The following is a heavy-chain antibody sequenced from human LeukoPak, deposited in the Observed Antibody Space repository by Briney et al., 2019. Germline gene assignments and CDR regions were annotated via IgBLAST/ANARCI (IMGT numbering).Heavy chain of an antibody. CDR1: GGSISSSSYY. V-gene: IGHV4-39*01. Sequence: PSETLSLTCTVSGGSISSSSYYWGWIRQPPGKGLEWIGSIYYSGSTYYNPSPKSRVTISVDTSKNQFTLKLSSVTAADTAVYYCARQSHLTGYADDDWGQGTLVTVSS. CDR2: IYYSGST. D-gene: IGHD3-9*01. CDR3: ARQSHLTGYADDD. J-gene: IGHJ4*02.